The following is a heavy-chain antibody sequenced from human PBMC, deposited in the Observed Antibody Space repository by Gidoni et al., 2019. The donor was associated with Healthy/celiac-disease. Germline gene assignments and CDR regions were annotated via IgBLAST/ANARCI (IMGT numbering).Heavy chain of an antibody. CDR1: GFTFSSYG. CDR2: IRYDGSNK. CDR3: AKGMGYSSGWTYWYFDL. Sequence: QVQLVESGGGVVQPGGSLRLSCAASGFTFSSYGMHWVRQAPGKGLEWVAFIRYDGSNKYYADSVKGRFTISRDNSKNTLYLQMNSLRAEDTAVYYCAKGMGYSSGWTYWYFDLWGRGTLVTVSS. J-gene: IGHJ2*01. V-gene: IGHV3-30*02. D-gene: IGHD6-19*01.